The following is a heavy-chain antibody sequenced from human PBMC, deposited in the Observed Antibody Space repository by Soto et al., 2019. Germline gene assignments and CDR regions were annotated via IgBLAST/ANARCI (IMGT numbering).Heavy chain of an antibody. CDR2: ISFNGGTI. J-gene: IGHJ3*01. V-gene: IGHV3-11*01. CDR1: GYTVWDYY. D-gene: IGHD4-4*01. CDR3: ARESAMTTVTTAVAFDV. Sequence: GGSTRLACAASGYTVWDYYMSWIRQAPGKGLEWVSYISFNGGTIYYADSVKGRFTISRDNVKNSLYLQMNSLRAEDTAVYYCARESAMTTVTTAVAFDVWGQGTMVTVSS.